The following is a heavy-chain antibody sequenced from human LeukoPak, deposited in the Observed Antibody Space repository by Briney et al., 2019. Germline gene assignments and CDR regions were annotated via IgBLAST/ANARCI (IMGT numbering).Heavy chain of an antibody. J-gene: IGHJ4*02. CDR2: IYYSGGT. V-gene: IGHV4-30-4*01. CDR1: GGSIISGDYY. CDR3: ARGVNFGYQFDY. Sequence: PSETLSLTCTVSGGSIISGDYYWSWIHQSPGKGLEWIGYIYYSGGTYYNPSLESRVTMSVDTSKNQFSLKLSSVTAADTAVYYCARGVNFGYQFDYWGQGALVTVSS. D-gene: IGHD6-25*01.